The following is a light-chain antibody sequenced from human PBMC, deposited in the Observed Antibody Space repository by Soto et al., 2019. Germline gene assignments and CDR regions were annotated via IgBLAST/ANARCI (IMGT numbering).Light chain of an antibody. V-gene: IGKV3-11*01. CDR3: QQRHMWPIT. CDR2: DAY. Sequence: ERVMTQCPATLSVSPGERSTLSCRSRQSFRGLLAWYQQKPGQAPRLLIYDAYNRATGIPPRFSGSGSGTDFTLTISSLEPEDSAVYYCQQRHMWPITFGQGTRLEIK. J-gene: IGKJ5*01. CDR1: QSFRGL.